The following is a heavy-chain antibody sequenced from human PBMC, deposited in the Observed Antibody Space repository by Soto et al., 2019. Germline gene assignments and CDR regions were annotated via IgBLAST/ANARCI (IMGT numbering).Heavy chain of an antibody. CDR1: GGTFSGYA. CDR2: IIPLLGIT. V-gene: IGHV1-69*01. Sequence: QAQLMQSGAEVQKPGSSVKVSCRASGGTFSGYAINWVRQAPGQGLEWMGGIIPLLGITDYGQKFQGRITIAADESTGTAYMDLRGLRSEDTAVYYCARDPRSITGTTSSEDFQHWGQGTPVSVSS. CDR3: ARDPRSITGTTSSEDFQH. J-gene: IGHJ1*01. D-gene: IGHD1-20*01.